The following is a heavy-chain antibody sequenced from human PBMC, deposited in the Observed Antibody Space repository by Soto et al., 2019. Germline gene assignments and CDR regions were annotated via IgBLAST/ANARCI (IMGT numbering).Heavy chain of an antibody. CDR1: GYTFFTYD. CDR2: VSTYSGDT. V-gene: IGHV1-18*01. D-gene: IGHD5-12*01. CDR3: ARHHGPTTSENWFDP. Sequence: ASVKVSCKASGYTFFTYDISWVRQAPGQGLEWMGWVSTYSGDTKYAQKFQGRVTMTTDTSTTTAYLELRSLRSDDTAVYYCARHHGPTTSENWFDPWGQGTLVTVSS. J-gene: IGHJ5*02.